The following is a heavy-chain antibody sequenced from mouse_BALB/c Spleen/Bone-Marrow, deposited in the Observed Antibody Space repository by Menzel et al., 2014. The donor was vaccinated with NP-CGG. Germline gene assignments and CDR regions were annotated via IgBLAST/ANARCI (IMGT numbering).Heavy chain of an antibody. CDR1: GYTFTSYW. CDR3: ARKYYGSSYVWYFDV. Sequence: QVQLQQPGAELVKPGASVKLSCKASGYTFTSYWMQWVKQRPGQGLEWIGEINPSNGRINYNEKFKSKATLTVDKSSSTAYMQLGSLTSEDSAVYYRARKYYGSSYVWYFDVWGAGTTVTVSS. V-gene: IGHV1S81*02. CDR2: INPSNGRI. J-gene: IGHJ1*01. D-gene: IGHD1-1*01.